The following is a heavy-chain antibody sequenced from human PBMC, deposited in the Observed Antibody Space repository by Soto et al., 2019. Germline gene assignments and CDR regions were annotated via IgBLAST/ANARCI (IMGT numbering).Heavy chain of an antibody. CDR2: MKHDGSEK. CDR1: GFTFSTYW. J-gene: IGHJ4*02. Sequence: PGGSLRLSCAASGFTFSTYWMSWVRQAPGKGLEWVAHMKHDGSEKYYVDSVKGRFTISSDSAKTSLYLQMDSLRDEDTAVYFCARPETFSGSLPPFDYWGQGTLVTVSS. D-gene: IGHD1-26*01. V-gene: IGHV3-7*01. CDR3: ARPETFSGSLPPFDY.